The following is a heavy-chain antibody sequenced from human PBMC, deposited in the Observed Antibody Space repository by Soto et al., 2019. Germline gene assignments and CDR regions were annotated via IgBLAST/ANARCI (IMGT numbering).Heavy chain of an antibody. CDR3: ARAHSYYDILTGYSMSTIDY. CDR1: GFSLSTSGMC. J-gene: IGHJ4*02. Sequence: SGPTLVNPTQTLTLTCTFSGFSLSTSGMCVSWIRQPPGKALEWLAFIYWVDDKYYSSSLKTRLTISKDTSKNQVVFTMTNMDPVDTATYYCARAHSYYDILTGYSMSTIDYWGQGTLVTVSS. CDR2: IYWVDDK. D-gene: IGHD3-9*01. V-gene: IGHV2-70*01.